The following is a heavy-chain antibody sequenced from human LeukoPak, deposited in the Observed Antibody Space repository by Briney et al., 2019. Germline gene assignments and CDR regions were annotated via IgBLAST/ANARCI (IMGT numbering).Heavy chain of an antibody. D-gene: IGHD6-6*01. J-gene: IGHJ5*02. CDR2: MNPNSGNT. CDR3: ARVRGIAARPVANWFDP. Sequence: GASVKVSCKASGYTFTSYDINWVRQATGQGLEWMGWMNPNSGNTGYAQKFQGRVTMTRNTSISTAYMELSSLRSEDTAVYYCARVRGIAARPVANWFDPWGQGTLVTVSS. CDR1: GYTFTSYD. V-gene: IGHV1-8*01.